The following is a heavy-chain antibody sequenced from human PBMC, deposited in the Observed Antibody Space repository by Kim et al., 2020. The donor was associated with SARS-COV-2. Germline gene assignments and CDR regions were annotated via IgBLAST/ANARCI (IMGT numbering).Heavy chain of an antibody. CDR3: AKSHASVNYWGPDY. Sequence: GGSLRLSCAASGFTFSNYGMHWVRQAPGKGLEWVADTSYDGDTKYYGNSVKGRFTISRDNSKKTLYLQMNSLRPEDTAVYYCAKSHASVNYWGPDYWGQGTLVTVSS. V-gene: IGHV3-30*18. CDR2: TSYDGDTK. CDR1: GFTFSNYG. D-gene: IGHD3-10*01. J-gene: IGHJ4*02.